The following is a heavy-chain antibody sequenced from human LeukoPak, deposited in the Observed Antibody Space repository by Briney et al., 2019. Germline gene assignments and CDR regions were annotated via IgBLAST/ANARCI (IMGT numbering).Heavy chain of an antibody. Sequence: GSLRLSCAASGFTFSSYGMSWIRQPPGKGLEWIGEINHSGSTNYNPSLKSRVTISEDTSNNQFSLKLSSVTAADTAVYYCARRFYYYGSGTYYYQYFYMDVWGKGTTVTISS. CDR2: INHSGST. D-gene: IGHD3-10*01. V-gene: IGHV4-34*01. J-gene: IGHJ6*03. CDR3: ARRFYYYGSGTYYYQYFYMDV. CDR1: GFTFSSYG.